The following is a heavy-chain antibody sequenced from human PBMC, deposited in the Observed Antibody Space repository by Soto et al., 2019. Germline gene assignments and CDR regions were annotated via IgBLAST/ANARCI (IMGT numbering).Heavy chain of an antibody. D-gene: IGHD1-1*01. CDR2: IYGNGAGT. CDR1: GFRFSTYT. V-gene: IGHV3-23*01. J-gene: IGHJ4*02. Sequence: PGGSLRLSCSGSGFRFSTYTMNWVRQARGKGLEWVSGIYGNGAGTFYGESMKGRVTISRDNSKNMVFLQMNSLTPEDTGVYYCAKERIPDSRWNIDYWGQGILVTVSS. CDR3: AKERIPDSRWNIDY.